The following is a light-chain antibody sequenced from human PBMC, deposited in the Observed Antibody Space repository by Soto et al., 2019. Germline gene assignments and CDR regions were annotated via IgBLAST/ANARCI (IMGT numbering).Light chain of an antibody. Sequence: DIQMTQSPSTLSASIGDRVTITCRASQTINNWLAWYQQKPGKAPNLLIYHASNLETGVPSRFSGSAFGTEFTLTISSLQPDDFGTYYCQHSNSYPWAFGQGTKVEIK. V-gene: IGKV1-5*01. CDR2: HAS. J-gene: IGKJ1*01. CDR1: QTINNW. CDR3: QHSNSYPWA.